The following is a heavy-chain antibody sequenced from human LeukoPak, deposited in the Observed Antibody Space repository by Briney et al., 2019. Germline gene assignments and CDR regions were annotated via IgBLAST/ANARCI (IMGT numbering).Heavy chain of an antibody. Sequence: GGSLRLFCAASGFTFSSYSMNWVRQAPGKGLEWVSSISSSSSYIYYADSVKGRFTISRDNAKNSLYLQMNSLRAEDTAVYYCAKRLWFGELFPSYWYFDLWGRGTLVTVSS. D-gene: IGHD3-10*01. CDR1: GFTFSSYS. J-gene: IGHJ2*01. CDR2: ISSSSSYI. CDR3: AKRLWFGELFPSYWYFDL. V-gene: IGHV3-21*01.